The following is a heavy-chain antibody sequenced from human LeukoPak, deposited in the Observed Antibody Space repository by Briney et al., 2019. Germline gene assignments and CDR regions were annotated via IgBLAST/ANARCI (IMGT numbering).Heavy chain of an antibody. CDR3: ARDFMVRGVLDY. J-gene: IGHJ4*02. CDR1: GASISNDY. Sequence: SETLSLTCTVSGASISNDYWVWTWIRQPPGKGLEWIGFISNSGSTKYSPSLKSRVTISIDTSNNQFSLELTSVTAADTAVYYCARDFMVRGVLDYWGQGTLVTVSS. CDR2: ISNSGST. V-gene: IGHV4-59*12. D-gene: IGHD3-10*01.